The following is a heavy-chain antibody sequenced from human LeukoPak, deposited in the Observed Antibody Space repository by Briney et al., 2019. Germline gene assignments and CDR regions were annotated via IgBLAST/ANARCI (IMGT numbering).Heavy chain of an antibody. CDR1: GFTFSSYN. CDR2: ITSSSSYI. Sequence: TGGSLRLSCAASGFTFSSYNMNWVRQAPGKGLEWVSSITSSSSYIYYADSVKGRLTISRDNAKNSLYLQMDSLRVEDTAEYYCARDPYSGNYGAYYYYYMDVWGKGTTVTVSS. V-gene: IGHV3-21*06. D-gene: IGHD1-26*01. J-gene: IGHJ6*03. CDR3: ARDPYSGNYGAYYYYYMDV.